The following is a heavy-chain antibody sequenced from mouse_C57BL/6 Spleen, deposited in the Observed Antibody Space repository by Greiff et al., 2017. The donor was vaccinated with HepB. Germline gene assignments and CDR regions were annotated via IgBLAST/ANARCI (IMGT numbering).Heavy chain of an antibody. V-gene: IGHV1-52*01. D-gene: IGHD2-2*01. CDR3: ARGYGSDAMDY. Sequence: QVQLQQPGAELVRPGSSVKLSCKASGYTFTSYWMHWVKQRPIQGLEWIGNIDPSDSETHYNQKFKDKATLTVDKSSSTAYMQLSSLTSEDSAVDYCARGYGSDAMDYWGQGTSVTVSS. CDR1: GYTFTSYW. J-gene: IGHJ4*01. CDR2: IDPSDSET.